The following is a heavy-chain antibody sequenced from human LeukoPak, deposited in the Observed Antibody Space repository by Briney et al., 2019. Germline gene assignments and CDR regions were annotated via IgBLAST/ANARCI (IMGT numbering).Heavy chain of an antibody. Sequence: SETLSLTCTVSGGSISSYYWSWIRQPPGKGLEWIGYIYYSGSTNYNPSLKSRVTISVDTSKNQFSLKLSSVTAADTAVYYCARRAVAGRYYGMGVWGQGTTVTVSS. CDR2: IYYSGST. D-gene: IGHD6-19*01. J-gene: IGHJ6*02. V-gene: IGHV4-59*08. CDR1: GGSISSYY. CDR3: ARRAVAGRYYGMGV.